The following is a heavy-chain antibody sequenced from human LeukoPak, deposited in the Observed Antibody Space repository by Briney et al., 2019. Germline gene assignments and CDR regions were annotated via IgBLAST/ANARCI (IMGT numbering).Heavy chain of an antibody. Sequence: PGRSLRLSCAASGFTFSSYGIHWVRQAPGKGLEWVAVISYDGSNKYYADSVKGRFTISRDNSKNTLYLQMNSLRAEDTAVYYCAKGGQQWLYYFDYWGQGTLVAVSS. V-gene: IGHV3-30*18. J-gene: IGHJ4*02. D-gene: IGHD6-19*01. CDR3: AKGGQQWLYYFDY. CDR2: ISYDGSNK. CDR1: GFTFSSYG.